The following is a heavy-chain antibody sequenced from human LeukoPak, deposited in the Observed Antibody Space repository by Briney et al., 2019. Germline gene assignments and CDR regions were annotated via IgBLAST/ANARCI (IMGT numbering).Heavy chain of an antibody. J-gene: IGHJ6*03. D-gene: IGHD3-16*01. CDR2: INPNSGGT. CDR3: AQRRPDIWDPYYYYMDV. CDR1: GYTFTSYG. Sequence: GASVKVSCKAAGYTFTSYGISWVRQAPGQGLEWMGWINPNSGGTNYAQKFQGRVTMTRDTSISTAYMELSRLRSDDTAVYYCAQRRPDIWDPYYYYMDVWGKGTTVTVSS. V-gene: IGHV1-2*02.